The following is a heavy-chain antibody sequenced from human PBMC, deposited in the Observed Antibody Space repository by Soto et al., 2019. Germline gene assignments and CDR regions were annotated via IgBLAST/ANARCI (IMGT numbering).Heavy chain of an antibody. CDR3: ARDRGGTQAAVDV. Sequence: GPSVKVSCKASGYTFTNYYMHWVRQAPGQGLEWMGWINPNSGDTNYAQKFQGWVTMTRDTSISTGYMELSRLRSDGTAVYYCARDRGGTQAAVDVWGQGTTVTVSS. D-gene: IGHD6-13*01. V-gene: IGHV1-2*04. CDR2: INPNSGDT. CDR1: GYTFTNYY. J-gene: IGHJ6*02.